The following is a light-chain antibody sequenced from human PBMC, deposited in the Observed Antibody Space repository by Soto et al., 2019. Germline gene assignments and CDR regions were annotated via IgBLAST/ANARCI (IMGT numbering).Light chain of an antibody. CDR1: SSDVGGYNY. V-gene: IGLV2-14*01. J-gene: IGLJ1*01. Sequence: QRALPQPASVSGSHGEAITLFCTRKSSDVGGYNYVSWYQQHPGKAPKLMIYDVSNRPSGVSNRFSGSKSGNTASLTISGLQAEDEADYYCSSYTSSSTLGVFGTGTKVPVL. CDR2: DVS. CDR3: SSYTSSSTLGV.